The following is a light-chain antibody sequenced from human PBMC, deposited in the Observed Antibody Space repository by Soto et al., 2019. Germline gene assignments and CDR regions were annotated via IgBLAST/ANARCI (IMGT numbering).Light chain of an antibody. J-gene: IGKJ1*01. CDR3: QQYNLWPQT. Sequence: EIVMTQSPATLSVSPGERVTLSCRASQSLSANLAWYQQKPGQAPRLLIYGASTRATGIPARFGGSGSGTDFTLTISSLKYEDFAVYYCQQYNLWPQTFGQGTKVDIK. CDR1: QSLSAN. CDR2: GAS. V-gene: IGKV3-15*01.